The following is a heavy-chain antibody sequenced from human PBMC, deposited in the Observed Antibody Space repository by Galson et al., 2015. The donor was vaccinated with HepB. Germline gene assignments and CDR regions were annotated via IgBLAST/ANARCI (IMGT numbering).Heavy chain of an antibody. CDR2: ISYDGSNK. CDR1: GFTFSSYG. D-gene: IGHD2-2*01. CDR3: AKLGSTSCCLFDY. V-gene: IGHV3-30*18. J-gene: IGHJ4*02. Sequence: SLRLSCAASGFTFSSYGMHWVRQAPGKGLEWVAVISYDGSNKYYADSVKGRFTISRDNSKNTLYLQMNSLRAGDTAVYYCAKLGSTSCCLFDYWGQGTLVTVSS.